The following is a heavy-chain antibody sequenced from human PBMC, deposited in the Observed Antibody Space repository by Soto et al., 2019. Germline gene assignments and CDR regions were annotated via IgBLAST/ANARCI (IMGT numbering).Heavy chain of an antibody. CDR2: IYYSGST. J-gene: IGHJ4*02. CDR1: GGSISSSSYY. Sequence: QLQLQESGPGLVKPSETLSLTCTVSGGSISSSSYYWGWIRQPPGKGLEWIGSIYYSGSTYYNPSLKSRVTISVDTSKNQFSLKLSSVTAADTAVYYCATPYYYGSGSYYNLWGQGTLVTVSS. V-gene: IGHV4-39*01. CDR3: ATPYYYGSGSYYNL. D-gene: IGHD3-10*01.